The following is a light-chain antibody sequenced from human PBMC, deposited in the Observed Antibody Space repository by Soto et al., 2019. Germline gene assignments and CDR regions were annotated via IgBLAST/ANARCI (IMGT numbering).Light chain of an antibody. CDR3: ASWDVSLKGVV. CDR2: GNN. Sequence: QSVLTQPPSVSGAPGQTITISCTGSSSNIGAGYDVHWYQQLPGRAPKLLIYGNNNRPSGVPDRISGSKSGTSASLAISGLQSEDEADYYCASWDVSLKGVVFGGGTKLTVL. J-gene: IGLJ2*01. V-gene: IGLV1-40*01. CDR1: SSNIGAGYD.